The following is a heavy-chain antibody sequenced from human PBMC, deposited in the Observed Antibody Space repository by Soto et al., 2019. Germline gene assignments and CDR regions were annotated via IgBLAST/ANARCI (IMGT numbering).Heavy chain of an antibody. CDR2: IRSKANSYAT. CDR3: TRLRNYGDYGVEYFDY. D-gene: IGHD4-17*01. Sequence: XGSLRLSWAASGFTFSGSAMHWVRQASGKGLEWVGRIRSKANSYATAYAASVKGRFTISRDDSKNTAYLQMNSLKTEDTAVYYCTRLRNYGDYGVEYFDYWGQGALVTVSS. CDR1: GFTFSGSA. J-gene: IGHJ4*02. V-gene: IGHV3-73*01.